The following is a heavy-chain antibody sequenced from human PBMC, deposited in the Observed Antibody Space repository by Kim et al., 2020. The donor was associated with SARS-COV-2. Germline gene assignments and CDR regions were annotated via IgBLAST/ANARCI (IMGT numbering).Heavy chain of an antibody. J-gene: IGHJ4*02. D-gene: IGHD6-13*01. CDR3: AKGGFYSNTWVDY. CDR1: GFPLRSYA. Sequence: GGSLRLCCAASGFPLRSYAMSWVRQAPGKGLEWVSAISASGASTYYADSVKGRFTISRDDSKNTLYLQINSLRAEDTAVYFCAKGGFYSNTWVDYWGQGTLVTVSA. CDR2: ISASGAST. V-gene: IGHV3-23*01.